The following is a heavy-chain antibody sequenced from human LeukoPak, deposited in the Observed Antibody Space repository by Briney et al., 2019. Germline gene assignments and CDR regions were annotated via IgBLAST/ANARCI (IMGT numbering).Heavy chain of an antibody. CDR1: GGSISSYY. CDR3: ARQIQEAFDI. Sequence: SETLSLTCTVSGGSISSYYWSWIRQPPGKGLEWIGYIYYSGSTNYNPSLKSRVTISVDTSKNQFSLKLSSVTAADTAVYYCARQIQEAFDIWGQGTMVTVSS. J-gene: IGHJ3*02. CDR2: IYYSGST. V-gene: IGHV4-59*08.